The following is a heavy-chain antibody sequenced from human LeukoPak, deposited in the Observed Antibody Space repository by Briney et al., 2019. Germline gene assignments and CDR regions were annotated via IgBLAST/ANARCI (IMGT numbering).Heavy chain of an antibody. CDR3: ARDRVLLWFGEPDYYYYYGMDV. V-gene: IGHV4-59*01. CDR1: GGSISSYY. J-gene: IGHJ6*02. CDR2: IYYSGST. D-gene: IGHD3-10*01. Sequence: SETLSLTCAVSGGSISSYYWSWIRQPPGKGLEWIGYIYYSGSTNYYPSLKSRVTISVDTSKNQFSLKLSSVTAADTAVYYCARDRVLLWFGEPDYYYYYGMDVWGQGTTVTVSS.